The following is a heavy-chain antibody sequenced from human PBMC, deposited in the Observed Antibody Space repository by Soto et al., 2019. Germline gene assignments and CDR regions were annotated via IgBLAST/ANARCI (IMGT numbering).Heavy chain of an antibody. CDR2: ISYDGSNK. D-gene: IGHD3-16*01. CDR3: AEGGYDY. CDR1: GFTFSSYG. V-gene: IGHV3-30*03. J-gene: IGHJ4*02. Sequence: HPGGSLRLSCAASGFTFSSYGMHWVRQAPGKGLELVAVISYDGSNKYYADSVKGRFTISRDNSKNTLYLQMNSLRAEDTAVYYCAEGGYDYWGQGTLVTVSS.